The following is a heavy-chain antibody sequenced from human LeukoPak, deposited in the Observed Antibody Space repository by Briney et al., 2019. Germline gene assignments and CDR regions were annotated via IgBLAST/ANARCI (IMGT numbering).Heavy chain of an antibody. Sequence: PSETLSLTCTVSGGSISSSSYYWGWIRQPPGKGLEWIGSIYYSGSTYYNPSLKSRVTVSVDTSKNQFSLKLSSVTAADTAVYYCARDYYGSGFALDIWGQGTMVTVSS. CDR3: ARDYYGSGFALDI. CDR2: IYYSGST. CDR1: GGSISSSSYY. V-gene: IGHV4-39*07. J-gene: IGHJ3*02. D-gene: IGHD3-10*01.